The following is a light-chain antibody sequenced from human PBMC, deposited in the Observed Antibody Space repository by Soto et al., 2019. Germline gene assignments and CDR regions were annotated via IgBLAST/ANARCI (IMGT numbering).Light chain of an antibody. CDR3: QQRSDRPPIT. V-gene: IGKV3-11*01. Sequence: VVLTPSQDTLSLSPGERATLSFGTILSFSVYLDGYQQKPGQAPRLLISDASNRATGIPARFIGSGSGTDFTLTISSLEPEDAAVYYCQQRSDRPPITFGQGTQLEIK. CDR1: LSFSVY. CDR2: DAS. J-gene: IGKJ5*01.